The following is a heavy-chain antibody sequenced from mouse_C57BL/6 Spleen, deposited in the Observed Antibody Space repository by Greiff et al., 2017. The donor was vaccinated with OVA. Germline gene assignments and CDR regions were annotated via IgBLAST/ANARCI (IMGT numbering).Heavy chain of an antibody. J-gene: IGHJ4*01. V-gene: IGHV5-4*01. Sequence: EVHLVESGGGLVKPGGSLKLSCAASGFTFSSYAMSWVRQTPEKRLEWVATISDGGSYTYYPDNVKGRFTISRDNAKNNLYLQMSHLKSEDTAMYYCARGIKGNYAMDYWGQGTSVTVSS. CDR1: GFTFSSYA. CDR2: ISDGGSYT. CDR3: ARGIKGNYAMDY.